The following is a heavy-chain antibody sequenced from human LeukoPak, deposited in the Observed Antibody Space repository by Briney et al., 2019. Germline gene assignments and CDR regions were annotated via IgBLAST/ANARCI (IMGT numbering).Heavy chain of an antibody. CDR2: ITSSSSYI. Sequence: GGSLRLSCAASGFTFSTYSINWVRQAPGKGLEWVSSITSSSSYIFYADSVKGRFTISRDNAKNSLYLQMNSLRAEDTAVYYCARVIVVVPAATGGDAFDIWGQGTMVTVSS. D-gene: IGHD2-2*01. V-gene: IGHV3-21*01. CDR1: GFTFSTYS. J-gene: IGHJ3*02. CDR3: ARVIVVVPAATGGDAFDI.